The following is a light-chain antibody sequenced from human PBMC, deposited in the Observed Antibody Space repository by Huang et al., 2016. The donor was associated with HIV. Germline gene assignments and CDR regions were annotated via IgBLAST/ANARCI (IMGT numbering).Light chain of an antibody. CDR3: LQDHNYPRT. Sequence: AIQMTQSPSSLSASVGDRVTITCRASQGITDDLALCQQKPGKAPKLLISGASTLRSVVPSRFSGRGSGTDFTLTISSLQPEDYATYYCLQDHNYPRTFGQGTKVEI. J-gene: IGKJ1*01. CDR2: GAS. V-gene: IGKV1-6*01. CDR1: QGITDD.